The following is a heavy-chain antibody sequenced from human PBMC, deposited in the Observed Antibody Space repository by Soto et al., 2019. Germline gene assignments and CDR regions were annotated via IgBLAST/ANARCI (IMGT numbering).Heavy chain of an antibody. CDR2: MNPNSGNT. V-gene: IGHV1-8*01. Sequence: QVQLVQSGAEVKKPGASVKVSCEASGYTLTSYDINWVRQATGQGLEWMGWMNPNSGNTAYAQKFQGRVTMTRDTSISTAYVELSSLRSEDTALYYCARGRSRLVDYWGQGTLVTVSS. CDR1: GYTLTSYD. CDR3: ARGRSRLVDY. J-gene: IGHJ4*02.